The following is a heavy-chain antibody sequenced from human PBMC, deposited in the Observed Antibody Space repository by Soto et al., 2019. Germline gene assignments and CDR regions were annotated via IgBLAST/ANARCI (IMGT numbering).Heavy chain of an antibody. D-gene: IGHD2-8*01. V-gene: IGHV1-46*01. CDR1: GYTFSTYY. J-gene: IGHJ6*02. CDR3: ARDWATVLVVFATPAPLGRGLDV. CDR2: INPSSGSP. Sequence: ASVKVSCKASGYTFSTYYIHWVRQAPGQGLEWMGIINPSSGSPRYAQNFQGRITMTRDTSTGTVYMELRSLRSEDTAVYYCARDWATVLVVFATPAPLGRGLDVWGQGTTVTVSS.